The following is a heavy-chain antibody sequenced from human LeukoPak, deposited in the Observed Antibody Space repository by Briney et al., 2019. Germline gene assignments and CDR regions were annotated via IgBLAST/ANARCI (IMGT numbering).Heavy chain of an antibody. D-gene: IGHD3-9*01. CDR3: AKDRVLRYFDWLFDLDY. J-gene: IGHJ4*02. Sequence: GGSLRLSCAASGFTFGRHWMSWVRQAPGKGLEWVAHMNQGGSETTNVDAVRGRFTISRDDAKNLVFLQMNSLRVEDTAMYYCAKDRVLRYFDWLFDLDYWGQGTLVTVSS. CDR2: MNQGGSET. CDR1: GFTFGRHW. V-gene: IGHV3-7*01.